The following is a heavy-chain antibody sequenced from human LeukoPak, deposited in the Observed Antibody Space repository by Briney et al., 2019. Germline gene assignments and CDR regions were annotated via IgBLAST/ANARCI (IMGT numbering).Heavy chain of an antibody. CDR1: GGSISSYY. Sequence: SETLSLTCTVSGGSISSYYWSWIRQPPGKGLEWIGYIYYSGSTNYNPSLKSRVTISVDTSKNQFSLKLSSVTAADTAVYYCARAPDRSYYYYMDVWGKGTTVTVSS. CDR2: IYYSGST. CDR3: ARAPDRSYYYYMDV. V-gene: IGHV4-59*01. J-gene: IGHJ6*03.